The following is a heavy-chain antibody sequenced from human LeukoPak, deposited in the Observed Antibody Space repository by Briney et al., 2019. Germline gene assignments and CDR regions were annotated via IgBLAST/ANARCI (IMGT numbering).Heavy chain of an antibody. CDR1: GYTFTGYY. D-gene: IGHD1-26*01. CDR2: MNPNSGGT. J-gene: IGHJ4*02. V-gene: IGHV1-2*02. CDR3: ATVVGARGGDYFDY. Sequence: ASVKVSCKASGYTFTGYYMHWVRQAPGQGLEWMGWMNPNSGGTNYAQKFQGRVTMTRDTSISTAYMELSRLRSDDTAVYSCATVVGARGGDYFDYWGQGTLVTVSS.